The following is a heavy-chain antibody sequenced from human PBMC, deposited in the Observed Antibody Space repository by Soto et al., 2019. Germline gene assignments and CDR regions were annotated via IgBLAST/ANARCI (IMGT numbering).Heavy chain of an antibody. CDR3: ARVAIFGVVDYYYMDV. Sequence: PGGSLRLSCAASGFTVSSNYMSWVRQAPGKGLEWVSVIYSGGSTYYADSVKGRFTISRHNSKNTLYLQMNSLRAEDTAVYYCARVAIFGVVDYYYMDVCGKGTTVTVSS. CDR1: GFTVSSNY. V-gene: IGHV3-53*04. J-gene: IGHJ6*03. D-gene: IGHD3-3*01. CDR2: IYSGGST.